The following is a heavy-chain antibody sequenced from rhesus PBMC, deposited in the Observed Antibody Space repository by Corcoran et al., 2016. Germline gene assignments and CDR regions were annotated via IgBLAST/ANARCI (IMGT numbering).Heavy chain of an antibody. CDR3: ARDAISLDV. Sequence: QVQLQESGPGLVKPSETLPPTCAVSGVSLYGNYWPWIRQPPGKGLEWIGYISGNTETTSYNPSLGGRVTISKDTSQNQFSLILTSVTAADTAVYYCARDAISLDVWGRGVLVTVSS. CDR2: ISGNTETT. CDR1: GVSLYGNY. J-gene: IGHJ5-2*02. V-gene: IGHV4-147*01.